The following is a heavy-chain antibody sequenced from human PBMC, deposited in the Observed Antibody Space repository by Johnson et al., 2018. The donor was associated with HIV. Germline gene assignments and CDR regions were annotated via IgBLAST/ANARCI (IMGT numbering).Heavy chain of an antibody. CDR2: ISYDGSNK. CDR1: GFTFSSYG. CDR3: ARVGYGGNNDAFDI. J-gene: IGHJ3*02. D-gene: IGHD4-23*01. Sequence: QVQLVESGGGVVQPGRSLRLSCVASGFTFSSYGMHLVRQAPGKGLEWVAVISYDGSNKYYADSVKGRFTISRDNSKNTLHLQMNSLRAEDTAVYYCARVGYGGNNDAFDIWGQGTMVTVSS. V-gene: IGHV3-30*03.